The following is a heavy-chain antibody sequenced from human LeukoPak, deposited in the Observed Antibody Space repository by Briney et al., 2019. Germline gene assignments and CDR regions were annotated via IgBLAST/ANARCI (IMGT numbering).Heavy chain of an antibody. CDR2: ISYDGSNK. J-gene: IGHJ4*02. V-gene: IGHV3-30-3*01. CDR3: ARASYQFNYFDY. CDR1: GFTFSSYA. Sequence: GGSLRLSCAASGFTFSSYAMHWVRQAPGKGLEWVAVISYDGSNKYYADSVKGRFTISRDNSKNTLYLQMNSLRAEDTAVYYCARASYQFNYFDYWGQGTLVTVSP. D-gene: IGHD2-2*01.